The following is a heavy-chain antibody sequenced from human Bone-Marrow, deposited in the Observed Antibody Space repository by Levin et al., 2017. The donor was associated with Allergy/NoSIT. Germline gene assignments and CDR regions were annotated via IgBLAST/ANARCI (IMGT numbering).Heavy chain of an antibody. D-gene: IGHD3-3*01. CDR2: ISGRTSAT. CDR1: GFNFRTFA. J-gene: IGHJ4*01. V-gene: IGHV3-23*01. Sequence: GGSLRLSCAASGFNFRTFAMNWVRQAPGKGLEWVSGISGRTSATFYADSVRGRFTISRDNSKNTVSLQLDSLTVEDTAVYYCAKGAYDFSNGLTMYYFGTWGRGSPVIVSS. CDR3: AKGAYDFSNGLTMYYFGT.